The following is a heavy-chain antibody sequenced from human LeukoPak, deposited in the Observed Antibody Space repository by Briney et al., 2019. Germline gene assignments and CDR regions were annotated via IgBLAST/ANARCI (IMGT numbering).Heavy chain of an antibody. CDR2: IIPIFGTA. CDR3: AREPPQSSSGWYNWFDP. J-gene: IGHJ5*02. V-gene: IGHV1-69*05. CDR1: GGTFSSYA. Sequence: SVKVSCKASGGTFSSYAISWVRRAPGQGLEWMGGIIPIFGTANYAQKFQGRVTITTDESTSTAYMELSSLRSEDTAVYYCAREPPQSSSGWYNWFDPWGQGTLVTVSS. D-gene: IGHD6-19*01.